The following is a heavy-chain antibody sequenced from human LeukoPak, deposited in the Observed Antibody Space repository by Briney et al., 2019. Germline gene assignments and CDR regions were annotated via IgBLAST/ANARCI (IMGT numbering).Heavy chain of an antibody. V-gene: IGHV4-39*07. CDR2: IYHSGST. Sequence: NSSETLSLTCTVSGGSISSSSSYWGWIRQPPGKGLEWIGSIYHSGSTYYNPSLKSRVTISVDTSTNQFSLKLSSVTAADTAVYYCARASSSFGWFDPWGQGTLVAVSS. J-gene: IGHJ5*02. D-gene: IGHD6-13*01. CDR1: GGSISSSSSY. CDR3: ARASSSFGWFDP.